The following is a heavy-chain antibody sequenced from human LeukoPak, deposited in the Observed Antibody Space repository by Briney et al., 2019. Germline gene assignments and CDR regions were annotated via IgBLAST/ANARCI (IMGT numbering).Heavy chain of an antibody. CDR2: ISGSGGST. Sequence: PGGSLRLSCAASGFTFSSYGMSWVRQAPGKGLEWVSAISGSGGSTYYADSVKGRFTISRDNSKNTLYLQMNSLRAEDTAVYYCAKAFGELLYRPVAYFDYWGQGTLVTVSS. D-gene: IGHD3-10*01. J-gene: IGHJ4*02. V-gene: IGHV3-23*01. CDR1: GFTFSSYG. CDR3: AKAFGELLYRPVAYFDY.